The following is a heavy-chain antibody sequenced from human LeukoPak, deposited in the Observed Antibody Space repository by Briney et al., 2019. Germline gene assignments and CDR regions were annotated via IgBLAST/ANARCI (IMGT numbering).Heavy chain of an antibody. V-gene: IGHV4-39*07. CDR3: ARELQYYYVSSGYVDY. J-gene: IGHJ4*02. CDR1: GGSISSSSYY. Sequence: SETLSLTCTVSGGSISSSSYYWGWIRQPPGKGLEWIGIIYYSGSTYYNPSLKSRVTMSVDTSKNQFSLNLSSVTAADTAVYYCARELQYYYVSSGYVDYWGQGTLVTVSS. D-gene: IGHD3-22*01. CDR2: IYYSGST.